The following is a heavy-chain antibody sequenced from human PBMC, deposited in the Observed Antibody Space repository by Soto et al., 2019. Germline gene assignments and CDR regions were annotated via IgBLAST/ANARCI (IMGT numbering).Heavy chain of an antibody. CDR1: GFTFSSFA. J-gene: IGHJ4*02. CDR2: VSGSGGST. Sequence: GGSLRLSCAASGFTFSSFAMSWVRQAPGKGLEWVSAVSGSGGSTFYADSVKGRFTISRDNSKNTLYLQMNSLRAEDTAVYYCAKDRKYCSRTSCPYYFDNWGQGTLVTVSS. V-gene: IGHV3-23*01. CDR3: AKDRKYCSRTSCPYYFDN. D-gene: IGHD2-2*01.